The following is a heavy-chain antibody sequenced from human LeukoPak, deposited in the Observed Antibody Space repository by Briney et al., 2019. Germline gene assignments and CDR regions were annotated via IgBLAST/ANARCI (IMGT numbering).Heavy chain of an antibody. D-gene: IGHD4-17*01. CDR1: GFTFSDYY. CDR2: VSGSGSTI. CDR3: ARSVYGDYGFDY. J-gene: IGHJ4*02. Sequence: GGSLRLSCAASGFTFSDYYMSWIRQAPGKGLEWVSYVSGSGSTIYYADSVKGRFTISRDNARNSLYLQMNSLRAEDTAVYYCARSVYGDYGFDYWGQGTLVTVSS. V-gene: IGHV3-11*01.